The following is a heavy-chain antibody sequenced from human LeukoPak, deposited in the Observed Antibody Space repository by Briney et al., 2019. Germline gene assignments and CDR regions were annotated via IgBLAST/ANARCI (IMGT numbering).Heavy chain of an antibody. Sequence: ASVKVSCTASGYTFTSYYIHWVRQAPGQGLEWMGIINPSGDSTTYAQKFQGRVTMTRDTSTSTVYMELSSLRSEDTAVYYCARVYCSSSCPFDYWGQGTLVTVSS. V-gene: IGHV1-46*01. CDR2: INPSGDST. D-gene: IGHD2-2*01. CDR1: GYTFTSYY. J-gene: IGHJ4*02. CDR3: ARVYCSSSCPFDY.